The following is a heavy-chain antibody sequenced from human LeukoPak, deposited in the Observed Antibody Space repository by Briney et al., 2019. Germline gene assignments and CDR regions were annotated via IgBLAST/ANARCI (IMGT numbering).Heavy chain of an antibody. Sequence: PGGSLRLSCAASGFTFSSYWMSWVRQAPGKGLEWVAVIWYDGSNKYYADSVKGRFTISRDNSKNTLYLQMNSLRAEDTALYYCARVAGGCSTTTCYEIDPWGQGTLVTVSS. V-gene: IGHV3-33*08. CDR1: GFTFSSYW. CDR2: IWYDGSNK. CDR3: ARVAGGCSTTTCYEIDP. D-gene: IGHD2-2*01. J-gene: IGHJ5*02.